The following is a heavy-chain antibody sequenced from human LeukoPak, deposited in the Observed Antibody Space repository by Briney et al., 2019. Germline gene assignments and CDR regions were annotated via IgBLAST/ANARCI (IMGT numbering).Heavy chain of an antibody. CDR1: GGSFSGYY. Sequence: PSETLSLTCAVYGGSFSGYYWNWIRQPAGKGLEWIGRIHTSGSTNYKPSLKSRVTMSVDTSKKQFSLKLNSVAAADTAVYYCARGAYGGNPEENWFDPWGQGTLVTVSS. J-gene: IGHJ5*02. CDR2: IHTSGST. CDR3: ARGAYGGNPEENWFDP. D-gene: IGHD4-23*01. V-gene: IGHV4-59*10.